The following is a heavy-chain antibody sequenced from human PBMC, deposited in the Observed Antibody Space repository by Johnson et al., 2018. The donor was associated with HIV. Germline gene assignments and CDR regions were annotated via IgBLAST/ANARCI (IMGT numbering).Heavy chain of an antibody. CDR2: INSDGSST. CDR3: ARVQLLADDVFNI. Sequence: EVQLVESGGGVVQPGRSLRLSCAASGFTFSSYGIHWVRQAPGKGLEWVSGINSDGSSTSYADSVKGRFTISRDNAKNTLYLQMDSLGAEDTAVYYCARVQLLADDVFNIWGQGTMVTVSS. V-gene: IGHV3-74*01. CDR1: GFTFSSYG. D-gene: IGHD3-10*01. J-gene: IGHJ3*02.